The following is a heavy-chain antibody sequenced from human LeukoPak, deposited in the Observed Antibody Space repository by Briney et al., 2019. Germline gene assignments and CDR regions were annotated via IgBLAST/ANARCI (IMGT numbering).Heavy chain of an antibody. CDR1: GYTFTSYA. V-gene: IGHV1-3*01. J-gene: IGHJ4*02. CDR2: INAGNGNT. CDR3: AREFGGYGDLPHY. D-gene: IGHD4-17*01. Sequence: ASVKVSCKASGYTFTSYAMHWVRQAPGQRLEWMGWINAGNGNTKYSQKFQGRVTITRDTSASTAYMELSSLRSEDTAVYYCAREFGGYGDLPHYWGQGTLVTVSS.